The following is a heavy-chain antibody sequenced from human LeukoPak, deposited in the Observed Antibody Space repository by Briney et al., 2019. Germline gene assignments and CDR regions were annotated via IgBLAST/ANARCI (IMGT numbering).Heavy chain of an antibody. CDR3: ARDFAPAAVDY. J-gene: IGHJ4*02. CDR2: IYSGGST. CDR1: GFTVSSNY. V-gene: IGHV3-53*01. Sequence: PGGSLRLSCAASGFTVSSNYMTWVRQAPGKGLEWVSIIYSGGSTSYADSVKGRFTISRDNSKNTLYLQMNSLRAEDTAVYYCARDFAPAAVDYWGQGTLVTVSS. D-gene: IGHD6-13*01.